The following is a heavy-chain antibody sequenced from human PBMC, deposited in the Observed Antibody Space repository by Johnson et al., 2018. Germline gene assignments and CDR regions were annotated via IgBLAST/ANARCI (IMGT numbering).Heavy chain of an antibody. Sequence: QVQLQQWGAGLLKPSETLSLTCAVYGGSFSGYYWSWIRQPPGKGLEWIGEINHSGSTNYNPSLKSRVTISVDTSKNQFSLKLSSVTAADTAGYYCARARRGRAVAGGYYYYMDVWGKGTTVTVSS. CDR3: ARARRGRAVAGGYYYYMDV. D-gene: IGHD6-19*01. CDR2: INHSGST. V-gene: IGHV4-34*01. CDR1: GGSFSGYY. J-gene: IGHJ6*03.